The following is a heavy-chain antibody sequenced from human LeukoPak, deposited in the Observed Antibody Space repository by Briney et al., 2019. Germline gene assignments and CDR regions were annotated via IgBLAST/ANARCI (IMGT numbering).Heavy chain of an antibody. J-gene: IGHJ6*02. CDR1: GFSFSNNW. CDR3: ARLGGMATITSYYYGMDV. D-gene: IGHD5-24*01. Sequence: GGSLRLSCAASGFSFSNNWMRWVRQAPGKGLEWVANINQDGSGKYYVDSVKGRFTISRDNAKKSLYLQMNSLRAEDTAVYYCARLGGMATITSYYYGMDVWGQGTTVTVSS. V-gene: IGHV3-7*02. CDR2: INQDGSGK.